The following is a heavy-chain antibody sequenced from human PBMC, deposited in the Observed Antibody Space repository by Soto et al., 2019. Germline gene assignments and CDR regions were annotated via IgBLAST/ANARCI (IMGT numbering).Heavy chain of an antibody. CDR3: ARGGRWLRVRYYYGMDV. CDR2: INHSGST. V-gene: IGHV4-34*01. J-gene: IGHJ6*02. CDR1: GGSFSGYY. Sequence: QVQLQQWGAGLLKPSETLSLTCAVYGGSFSGYYWSWIRQPPGKGLEWIGEINHSGSTNYNPALKSRVTISADTSKNQFSLKLSSVTAADTAVYYCARGGRWLRVRYYYGMDVWGQGTTVTVSS. D-gene: IGHD5-12*01.